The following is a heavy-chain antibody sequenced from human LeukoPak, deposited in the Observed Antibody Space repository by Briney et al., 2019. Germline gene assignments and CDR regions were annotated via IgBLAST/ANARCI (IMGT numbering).Heavy chain of an antibody. CDR3: ASSIVARLDC. Sequence: GASVQVSCKASGFTFSNYYIHWVRQSPGQGLEWMGELNPSGGGTRYAQKFQGRVTMTRDMSANTVDMELSSLRSEDTATYYCASSIVARLDCWGQGTRVTVTS. V-gene: IGHV1-46*01. CDR2: LNPSGGGT. CDR1: GFTFSNYY. D-gene: IGHD6-6*01. J-gene: IGHJ4*02.